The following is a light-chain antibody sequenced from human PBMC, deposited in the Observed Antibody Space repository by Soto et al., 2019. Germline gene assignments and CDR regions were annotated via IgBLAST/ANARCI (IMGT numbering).Light chain of an antibody. CDR1: SSDVGGYNY. Sequence: QSALTQPPSASGSPGQSVAISCTGTSSDVGGYNYVSWYQQHPGKAPKLMIYEVNKRPSGVPDRFSGSKSGTSGTLDITGLQTGDEADYYCATWDGSLTGEVFGGGTKLTVL. J-gene: IGLJ2*01. V-gene: IGLV2-8*01. CDR3: ATWDGSLTGEV. CDR2: EVN.